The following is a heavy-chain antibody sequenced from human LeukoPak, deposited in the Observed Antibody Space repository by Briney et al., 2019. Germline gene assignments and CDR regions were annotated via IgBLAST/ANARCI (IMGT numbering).Heavy chain of an antibody. CDR1: GFSFSDSV. D-gene: IGHD3-10*01. Sequence: GKSLRLSCVASGFSFSDSVIHWVRQAPGKGLEWVAVISHDVKTTYYADSAKGRFTISRDNSRNTVFLQMNRLRPEDTAVYYCVKEAYYGWGSSPTFYFDYWGQGTRVTVSS. J-gene: IGHJ4*02. CDR2: ISHDVKTT. CDR3: VKEAYYGWGSSPTFYFDY. V-gene: IGHV3-30*04.